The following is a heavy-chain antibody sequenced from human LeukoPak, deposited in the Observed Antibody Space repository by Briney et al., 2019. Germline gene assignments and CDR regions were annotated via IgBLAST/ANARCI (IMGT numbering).Heavy chain of an antibody. J-gene: IGHJ4*02. Sequence: PSETLSLTCTVSGASISSLYWGWIRQPPGRGLEWIGFISNSGRPTYNPSLNSRVTISLDTSKNQFSLKVNYVTAADTAVYYCASESRQLGNWGQGTLVTVSS. V-gene: IGHV4-59*01. CDR1: GASISSLY. CDR2: ISNSGRP. CDR3: ASESRQLGN. D-gene: IGHD1-1*01.